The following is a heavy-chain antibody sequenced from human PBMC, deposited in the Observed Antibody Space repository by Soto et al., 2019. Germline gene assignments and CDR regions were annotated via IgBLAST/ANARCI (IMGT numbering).Heavy chain of an antibody. CDR3: AISQDRGGRTSFIY. V-gene: IGHV3-9*01. J-gene: IGHJ4*02. CDR2: INWKSDI. CDR1: GFTFDDNA. Sequence: PGGSLRLSCAVSGFTFDDNAMHWVRQAPEKGMEWVSGINWKSDIGYEDSVKGRFTISRDNAENALYLQMNSLRAEDTALYYCAISQDRGGRTSFIYWCQGTQVTVSS. D-gene: IGHD3-16*01.